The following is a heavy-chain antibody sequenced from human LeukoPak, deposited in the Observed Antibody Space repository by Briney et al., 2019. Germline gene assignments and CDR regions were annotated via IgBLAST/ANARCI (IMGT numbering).Heavy chain of an antibody. D-gene: IGHD1-26*01. Sequence: PGGSLRLSCAASGFTFSNYAMSRVRQAPGKGPERVSGINGGGGSTYYADSVRGRFTISRDNAKNTLSLQMNSLRAEDTAIYYCAKDSPFIGPYWGQGTLVTVSS. CDR1: GFTFSNYA. V-gene: IGHV3-23*01. CDR3: AKDSPFIGPY. J-gene: IGHJ4*02. CDR2: INGGGGST.